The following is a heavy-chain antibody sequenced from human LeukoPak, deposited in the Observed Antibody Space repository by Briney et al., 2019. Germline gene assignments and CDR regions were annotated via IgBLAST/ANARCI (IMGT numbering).Heavy chain of an antibody. D-gene: IGHD6-19*01. J-gene: IGHJ4*02. CDR3: ARGGIAVAEFYFDY. CDR1: AFAFSSYE. CDR2: ISSSGSTI. Sequence: GGSLRLSCAAPAFAFSSYEMNWVRQAPGKGLEWVSYISSSGSTIYYADSVKGRFTISRDNAKNSLYLQMNSLRAEDTAVYYCARGGIAVAEFYFDYWGQGTLVTVSS. V-gene: IGHV3-48*03.